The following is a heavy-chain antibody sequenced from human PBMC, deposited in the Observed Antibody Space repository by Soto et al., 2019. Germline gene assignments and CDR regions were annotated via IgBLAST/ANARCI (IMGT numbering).Heavy chain of an antibody. CDR2: ISSSGSTT. CDR1: GFTFSSYA. J-gene: IGHJ4*02. Sequence: GGSLRLSCAASGFTFSSYAMSWVRQAPGKGLEWVSAISSSGSTTYYADSLKGRFIISRDNSKNNLYLQMNSLRAEDTATYYCAKDLRGSSSAWYEEFDHWGQGTLVTVSS. V-gene: IGHV3-23*01. D-gene: IGHD6-19*01. CDR3: AKDLRGSSSAWYEEFDH.